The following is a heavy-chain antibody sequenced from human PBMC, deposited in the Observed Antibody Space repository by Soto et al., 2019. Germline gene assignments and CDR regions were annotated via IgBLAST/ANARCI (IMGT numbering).Heavy chain of an antibody. D-gene: IGHD3-9*01. CDR3: ARGDYDILTGYYNVRGIYGWFDP. CDR1: GFTFSSYA. Sequence: QVQLVESGGGVVQPGRSLRLSCAASGFTFSSYAMHWVRQAPGKGLEWVAVISYAGSNKYYADSVKGRFTISRDNSKNTLYLQMNSLRAEDTAVYYCARGDYDILTGYYNVRGIYGWFDPWGQGTLVTVSS. V-gene: IGHV3-30-3*01. CDR2: ISYAGSNK. J-gene: IGHJ5*02.